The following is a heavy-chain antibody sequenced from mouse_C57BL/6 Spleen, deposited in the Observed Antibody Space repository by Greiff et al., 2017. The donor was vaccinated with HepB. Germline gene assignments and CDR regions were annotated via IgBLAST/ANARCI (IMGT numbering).Heavy chain of an antibody. Sequence: EVKVVESGGGLVQPKGSLKLSCAASGFSFNTYAMNWVRQAPGKGLEWVARIRSKSNNYATYYADSVKDRFTISRDDSESMLYLQMNNLKTEDTAMYYCVRQDYGSSFYYFDYWGQGTTLTVSS. CDR3: VRQDYGSSFYYFDY. CDR2: IRSKSNNYAT. J-gene: IGHJ2*01. D-gene: IGHD1-1*01. V-gene: IGHV10-1*01. CDR1: GFSFNTYA.